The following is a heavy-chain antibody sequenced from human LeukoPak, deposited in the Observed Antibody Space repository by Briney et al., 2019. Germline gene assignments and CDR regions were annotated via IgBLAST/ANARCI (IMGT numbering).Heavy chain of an antibody. CDR3: TRAREGGWYFDL. Sequence: SQTLSLTCAIPGDSVSSNSVTWNWIRQSPSRGLEWLGRTYYRSKWSNDYAGPVKSRIIINPDTSKNQFSLQLNSVTPEDTAVYYCTRAREGGWYFDLWGRGTLVTVSS. J-gene: IGHJ2*01. D-gene: IGHD1-26*01. CDR2: TYYRSKWSN. CDR1: GDSVSSNSVT. V-gene: IGHV6-1*01.